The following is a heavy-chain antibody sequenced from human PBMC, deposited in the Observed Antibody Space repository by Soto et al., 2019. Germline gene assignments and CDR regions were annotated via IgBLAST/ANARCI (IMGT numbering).Heavy chain of an antibody. D-gene: IGHD3-16*01. CDR3: AKALSGTFGGTGLDY. V-gene: IGHV3-9*01. J-gene: IGHJ4*02. CDR1: GFTFDDYA. CDR2: ISWNSGSI. Sequence: PGGSLRLSCAASGFTFDDYAMHWVRQAPGKGLEWVSGISWNSGSIGYADSVKGRFTISRDNAKNSLYLQMNSLRAEDTALYYCAKALSGTFGGTGLDYWGQGTLVTVSS.